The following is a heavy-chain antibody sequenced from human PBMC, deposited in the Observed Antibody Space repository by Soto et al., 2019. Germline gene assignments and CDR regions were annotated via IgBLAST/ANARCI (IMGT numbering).Heavy chain of an antibody. D-gene: IGHD1-26*01. CDR1: GFNFFNYG. CDR3: ARTSSTANFEG. Sequence: QVQLVQSGAEVKTPGASVKVSCKTSGFNFFNYGYTWVRQAPGQGLEWVGCIRAFSGRKDYAPKFQGRVTLTADTSTSTAYMELGSLTSDDTAVYYCARTSSTANFEGWGQGTLVTVSS. J-gene: IGHJ4*02. V-gene: IGHV1-18*01. CDR2: IRAFSGRK.